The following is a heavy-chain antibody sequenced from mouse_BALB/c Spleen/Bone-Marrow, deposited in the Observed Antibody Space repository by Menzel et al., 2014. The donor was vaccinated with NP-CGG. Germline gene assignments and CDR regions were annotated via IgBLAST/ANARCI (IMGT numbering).Heavy chain of an antibody. Sequence: QVQLQQSGAELGMPGASVKMSCKASGYTFTDNWIYWVKQRPGQGLEWIGAIDTSDSYTNYNQKFMGKASLTVDASSSTAYMQVSSLTSNDSAVYYGARGVYDFSTDYWGQGTSVTVSS. CDR3: ARGVYDFSTDY. D-gene: IGHD2-4*01. V-gene: IGHV1-69*01. J-gene: IGHJ4*01. CDR2: IDTSDSYT. CDR1: GYTFTDNW.